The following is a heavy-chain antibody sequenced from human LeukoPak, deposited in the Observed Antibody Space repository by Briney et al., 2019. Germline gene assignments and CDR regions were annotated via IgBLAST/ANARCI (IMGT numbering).Heavy chain of an antibody. D-gene: IGHD1-1*01. CDR1: GFNFTNYN. CDR3: AREVVTTGRHYDY. CDR2: IHSSSGSI. Sequence: GGSLRLSCAASGFNFTNYNMNWVRQAPGKGLEWVASIHSSSGSIYYADSPKGRFTISRDNAKNSLYLQMNSLRGEDTAVYYCAREVVTTGRHYDYWGQGTLVTVSS. J-gene: IGHJ4*02. V-gene: IGHV3-21*01.